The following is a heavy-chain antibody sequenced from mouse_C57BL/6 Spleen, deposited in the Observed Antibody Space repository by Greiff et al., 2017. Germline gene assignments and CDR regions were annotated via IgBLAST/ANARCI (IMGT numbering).Heavy chain of an antibody. Sequence: VQLQQPGAELVKPGASVKLSCKASGYTFTSYWMNWVKQRPGRGLERIGRIDPNSGGTKYNEKFKSQATLTVDKPSSTAYMPLSSLTSEDSAVYYCARDYYGSFYYAMDYWGQGTSVTVSS. CDR2: IDPNSGGT. D-gene: IGHD1-1*01. J-gene: IGHJ4*01. CDR3: ARDYYGSFYYAMDY. CDR1: GYTFTSYW. V-gene: IGHV1-72*01.